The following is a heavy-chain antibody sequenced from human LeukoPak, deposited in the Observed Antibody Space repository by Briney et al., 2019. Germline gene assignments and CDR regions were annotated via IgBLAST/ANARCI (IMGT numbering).Heavy chain of an antibody. Sequence: ASVKVSCKASGGTFSSYAISWVRQAPGQGLEWMGGIIPIFGTANYAQKFQGRVTITADESTSTAYMELSSLRSEDTAVYYCARDASSMMYRFGELLGGGFDYWGQGTLVTVSS. V-gene: IGHV1-69*13. CDR2: IIPIFGTA. CDR1: GGTFSSYA. J-gene: IGHJ4*02. D-gene: IGHD3-10*01. CDR3: ARDASSMMYRFGELLGGGFDY.